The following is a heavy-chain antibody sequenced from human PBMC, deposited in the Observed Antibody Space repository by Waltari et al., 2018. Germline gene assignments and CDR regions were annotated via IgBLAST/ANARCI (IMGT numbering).Heavy chain of an antibody. CDR2: ISPGDSTT. J-gene: IGHJ4*02. CDR3: ARQNIHSYGYGYFDY. V-gene: IGHV5-51*01. CDR1: GYSFAKYW. Sequence: EVQLVQSGVEVKKPGESLKISCKGSGYSFAKYWIGWVRQMPGKGLEWMGFISPGDSTTKTSPSFQGQVTISADTSIDTAYLQWSSLKASDTAMYYCARQNIHSYGYGYFDYWGQGTLVTVSS. D-gene: IGHD5-18*01.